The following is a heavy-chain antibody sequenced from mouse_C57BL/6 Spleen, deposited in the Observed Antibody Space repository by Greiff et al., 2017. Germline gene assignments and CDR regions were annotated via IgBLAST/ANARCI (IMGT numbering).Heavy chain of an antibody. CDR1: GYSITSDY. Sequence: EVKLMESGPGLAKPSQSLSLTCSVSGYSITSDYWNWIRKFPGNNLEYMGYISYSGSTSYNPSLKSRISITRDTSNNQSYLQLNSVTTEDTATYDCARSITTVYFDYGGQGTTLTVSS. CDR2: ISYSGST. J-gene: IGHJ2*01. V-gene: IGHV3-8*01. D-gene: IGHD1-1*01. CDR3: ARSITTVYFDY.